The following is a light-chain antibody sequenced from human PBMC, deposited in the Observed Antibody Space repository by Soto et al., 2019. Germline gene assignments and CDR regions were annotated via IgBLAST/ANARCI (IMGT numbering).Light chain of an antibody. CDR3: QVWDRISDSYV. CDR1: NIGSNS. V-gene: IGLV3-21*02. CDR2: DDS. J-gene: IGLJ1*01. Sequence: SYELTQSPSVSVAPGQTARITCGGNNIGSNSVHWYQQRPGQAPVLVVHDDSDRPSGIPERFSGSNSGHTATLTISRVEAGDEADYFCQVWDRISDSYVFGTGTKLTVL.